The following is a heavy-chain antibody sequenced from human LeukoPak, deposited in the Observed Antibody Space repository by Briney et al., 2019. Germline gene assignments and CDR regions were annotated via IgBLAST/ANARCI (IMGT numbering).Heavy chain of an antibody. V-gene: IGHV3-74*01. Sequence: GGSLRLSCAASGYTFSGYWMHWVRQAPGKGLEWVSRINKDGSTITYTDSVKGRFTMSRDNAQNTLSLEMKSLRVEDTAVYYCVRGGTSGSGDYWGQGTLVTVSA. CDR3: VRGGTSGSGDY. CDR1: GYTFSGYW. J-gene: IGHJ4*02. CDR2: INKDGSTI. D-gene: IGHD3-10*01.